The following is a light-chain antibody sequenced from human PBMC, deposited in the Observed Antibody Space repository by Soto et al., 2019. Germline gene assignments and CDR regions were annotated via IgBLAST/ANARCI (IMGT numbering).Light chain of an antibody. CDR3: YSYTNINTRTCV. Sequence: QSALTQPASVSGSPGQSITIPCTGTSGDIGSYNRVSWYQQHPGKAPKLIIYEVTDRPSGVSNRFSGSKSGNTASLTISGLGAEDEAEYYYYSYTNINTRTCVFGSGTKLTVL. V-gene: IGLV2-14*01. CDR1: SGDIGSYNR. J-gene: IGLJ1*01. CDR2: EVT.